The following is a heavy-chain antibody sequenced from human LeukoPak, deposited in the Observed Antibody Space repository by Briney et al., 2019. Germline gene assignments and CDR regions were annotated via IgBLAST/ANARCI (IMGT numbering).Heavy chain of an antibody. CDR3: VRDSGTSSWYYFDF. D-gene: IGHD6-13*01. CDR2: ISPGDTII. CDR1: GFTFRSYG. J-gene: IGHJ4*02. Sequence: GGSLRLSCAASGFTFRSYGIHWVRQAPGKGLEWVSYISPGDTIIEYADSVKGRFTISRDNAKNSLYLQMDSLRGEDTAVYYCVRDSGTSSWYYFDFWGQGTLVTVSS. V-gene: IGHV3-48*04.